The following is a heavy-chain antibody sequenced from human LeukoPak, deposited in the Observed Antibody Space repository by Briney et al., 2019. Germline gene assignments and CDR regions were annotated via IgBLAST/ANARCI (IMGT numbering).Heavy chain of an antibody. CDR2: IYSGGST. V-gene: IGHV3-53*05. D-gene: IGHD2-15*01. CDR1: GFTVSSNY. J-gene: IGHJ6*02. CDR3: ARDQVVPYYYYGMDV. Sequence: GGSLRLSCAASGFTVSSNYMSWVRQAPGKGLEWVSVIYSGGSTYYADSVKGRFTISRDNSKNTLYLQMNSLRAEDTAVYYCARDQVVPYYYYGMDVWGQGTTVTVSS.